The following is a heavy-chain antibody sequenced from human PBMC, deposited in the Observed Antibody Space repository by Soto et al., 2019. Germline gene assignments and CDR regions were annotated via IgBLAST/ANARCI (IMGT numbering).Heavy chain of an antibody. D-gene: IGHD6-19*01. J-gene: IGHJ5*02. V-gene: IGHV3-33*01. CDR2: IWYDGSNK. Sequence: GGSLRLSCAASGFTFSSYGMHWVRQAPGKGLEWVAVIWYDGSNKYYADSVKGRFTISRDNSKNTLYLQMNSLRAEDTAVYYCARDHFFEIAVAGTDGFDPWGQGTLVTVSS. CDR3: ARDHFFEIAVAGTDGFDP. CDR1: GFTFSSYG.